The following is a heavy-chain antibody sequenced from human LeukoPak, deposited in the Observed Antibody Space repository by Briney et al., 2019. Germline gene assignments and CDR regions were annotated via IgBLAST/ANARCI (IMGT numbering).Heavy chain of an antibody. Sequence: GSSVKVSCKASGGTFSSYTISWVRQAPGQGLEWMGGIIPIFSTADYAQKFQGRVTITADTSTSTAYMELSSLRSDDTAVYYCARGRWDYYGSAENWFDPWGQGTLVTVSS. D-gene: IGHD3-10*01. V-gene: IGHV1-69*06. CDR2: IIPIFSTA. J-gene: IGHJ5*02. CDR3: ARGRWDYYGSAENWFDP. CDR1: GGTFSSYT.